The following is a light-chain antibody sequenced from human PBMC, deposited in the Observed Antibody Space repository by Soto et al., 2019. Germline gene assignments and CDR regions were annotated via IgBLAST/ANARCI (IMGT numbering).Light chain of an antibody. V-gene: IGKV1-12*01. CDR3: QQANSFPLS. J-gene: IGKJ4*01. CDR1: QDIGSW. Sequence: DIQVTQSPSSVSASVGDTVTIICRASQDIGSWSTWYRQKPGKVPELLIYAESTLQSGVPTRFSGSGFGTYFTLTITGLQPEDFATYYCQQANSFPLSFGGGTKVEIK. CDR2: AES.